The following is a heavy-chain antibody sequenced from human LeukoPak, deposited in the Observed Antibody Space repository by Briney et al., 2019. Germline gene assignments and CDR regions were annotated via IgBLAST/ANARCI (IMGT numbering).Heavy chain of an antibody. D-gene: IGHD5-18*01. Sequence: SETLSLTCTVSGGSIGTYYWSWIRQPAGKGMEWIGRIYISGRTNYSPSLQSRVTMSVDTSRNQFSLKLRSVTAADTAVYYCAREASDTAMATYYFDYWGQGTLVTVSS. J-gene: IGHJ4*02. CDR1: GGSIGTYY. V-gene: IGHV4-4*07. CDR3: AREASDTAMATYYFDY. CDR2: IYISGRT.